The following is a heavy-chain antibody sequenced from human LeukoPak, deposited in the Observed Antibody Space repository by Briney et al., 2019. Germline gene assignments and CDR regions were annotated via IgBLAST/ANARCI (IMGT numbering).Heavy chain of an antibody. Sequence: GGSLRLSCAASGFTFSSYAMHWVRQAPGKGLEYVSAISSNGGSTYYANSVKGRFTISRDNSKNTLYLQMGSLRAEDMAVYYCASGREIGSDYDSSGPLDYWGQGTLVTVSS. D-gene: IGHD3-22*01. CDR2: ISSNGGST. V-gene: IGHV3-64*01. CDR3: ASGREIGSDYDSSGPLDY. CDR1: GFTFSSYA. J-gene: IGHJ4*02.